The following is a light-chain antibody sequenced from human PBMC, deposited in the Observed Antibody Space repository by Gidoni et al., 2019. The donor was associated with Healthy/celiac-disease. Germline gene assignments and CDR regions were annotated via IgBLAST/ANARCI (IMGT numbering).Light chain of an antibody. CDR1: QGISNY. J-gene: IGKJ4*01. CDR2: AAS. Sequence: DIQMTQSPSSLSASVGDRVTITCRASQGISNYLAWYQQKPGKVPKLLIYAASTLQSGVPSRFSGSGAGTDFTLTISSLQPEDVATYYCQKYNSAPTFGGGTKVEIK. CDR3: QKYNSAPT. V-gene: IGKV1-27*01.